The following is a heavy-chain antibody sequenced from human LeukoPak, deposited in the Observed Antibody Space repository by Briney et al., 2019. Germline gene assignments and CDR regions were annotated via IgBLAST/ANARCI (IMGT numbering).Heavy chain of an antibody. D-gene: IGHD5-24*01. V-gene: IGHV5-51*01. Sequence: GGSPKISLKCSGYLFTKYWIALVRPMPGKGLGWMGMIYPDDSDTRYSPSFQGQVTISADKSISTAYLQWSSLKASDTAMYYCASGWLDGGNWFDPWGQGTVAIVSS. CDR2: IYPDDSDT. CDR3: ASGWLDGGNWFDP. J-gene: IGHJ5*02. CDR1: GYLFTKYW.